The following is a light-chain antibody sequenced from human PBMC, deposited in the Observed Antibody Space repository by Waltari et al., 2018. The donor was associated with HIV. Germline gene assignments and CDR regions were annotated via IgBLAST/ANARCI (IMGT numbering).Light chain of an antibody. Sequence: ALTQPPSASGSPGQSVTISCTRGDSDIGSTNFVSWYQQHPGKAPKLMLYEVNKRPSGVSHRFSGAKSGSVASLTVSGLQADDEADYYCSSYAGRDIRVVFGGGTKLTVL. CDR1: DSDIGSTNF. CDR2: EVN. V-gene: IGLV2-8*01. J-gene: IGLJ2*01. CDR3: SSYAGRDIRVV.